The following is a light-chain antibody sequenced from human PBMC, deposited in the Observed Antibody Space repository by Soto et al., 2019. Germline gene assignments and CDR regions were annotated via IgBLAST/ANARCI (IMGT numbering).Light chain of an antibody. CDR1: QSVGSN. J-gene: IGKJ1*01. CDR3: QQYDNWPRT. CDR2: GAS. V-gene: IGKV3-15*01. Sequence: EMVMTQSPATLSVSPGERATLSCRASQSVGSNLAWYQQKPGQAPRLLIYGASTRATGIPARFSGSGSGTEFTLTISSLQSEDFAFYYCQQYDNWPRTFGQGTKVEIK.